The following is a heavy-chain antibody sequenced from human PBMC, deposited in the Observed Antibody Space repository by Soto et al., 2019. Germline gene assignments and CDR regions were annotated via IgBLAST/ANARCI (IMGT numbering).Heavy chain of an antibody. D-gene: IGHD2-2*01. J-gene: IGHJ6*02. CDR2: IIPISGTA. Sequence: QVQLVQSGAEVKKPGSSVKVSCKASGGTFSSYAISWVRQAPGQGLEWVGGIIPISGTAHYAPKFQGGVTISADVSTSTPYIELSSLSSADTAVYYCARAAEVVIVLVPLARAFYYYGLAVWGQGTTVTVSS. CDR3: ARAAEVVIVLVPLARAFYYYGLAV. V-gene: IGHV1-69*12. CDR1: GGTFSSYA.